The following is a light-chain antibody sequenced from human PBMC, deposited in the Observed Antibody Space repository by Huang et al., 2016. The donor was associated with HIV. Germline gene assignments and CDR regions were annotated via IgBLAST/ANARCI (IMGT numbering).Light chain of an antibody. CDR3: QQYHTYPLT. CDR1: QDNRNH. V-gene: IGKV1-8*01. Sequence: AIRMNQYPSSISASTGYRVTITCRANQDNRNHLAWYQQKQGKAPKLLIYAAATLQSGVPSKFSGSGSGTDFTLTISCLQSEDFATYYCQQYHTYPLTFGEGTKVDI. CDR2: AAA. J-gene: IGKJ4*01.